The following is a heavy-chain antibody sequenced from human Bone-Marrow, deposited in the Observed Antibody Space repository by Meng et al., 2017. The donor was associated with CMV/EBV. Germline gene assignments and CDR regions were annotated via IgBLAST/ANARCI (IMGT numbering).Heavy chain of an antibody. Sequence: GESLKISCSASGFTFSSYWMSWVRQAPGKGLEWVANINQDGSEKYYVDSVKGRFTISRDNAKNSLYLQMNRLRAEDTAVYYCASGNPMEGNDYWGQGTLVTVSS. D-gene: IGHD2-8*01. CDR2: INQDGSEK. J-gene: IGHJ4*02. V-gene: IGHV3-7*01. CDR3: ASGNPMEGNDY. CDR1: GFTFSSYW.